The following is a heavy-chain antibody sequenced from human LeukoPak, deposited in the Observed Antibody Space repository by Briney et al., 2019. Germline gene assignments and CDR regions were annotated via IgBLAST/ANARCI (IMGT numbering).Heavy chain of an antibody. CDR1: GFTFSSYI. V-gene: IGHV3-21*01. CDR3: ASQGYEDY. J-gene: IGHJ4*02. Sequence: PGGSLRLSCAASGFTFSSYIMNWVRQAPGKGLEWVSSISSSSSYIYYADSVKGRFTISKDNAKDSLYLQMNSLRAEDTAVYYCASQGYEDYWGQGTLVTVSS. CDR2: ISSSSSYI. D-gene: IGHD2-2*01.